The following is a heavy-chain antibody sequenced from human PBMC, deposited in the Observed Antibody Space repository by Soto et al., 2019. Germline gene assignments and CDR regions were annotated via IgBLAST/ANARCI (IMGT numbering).Heavy chain of an antibody. J-gene: IGHJ2*01. Sequence: ASVKVSCKASGYTFTNYYIHWVRQAPGQGLEWMGIINPGGGRTNYAQKFQGRVTMTRDTSTSTVYLELSSLRSEDTAVYYCARDLSSYSSGWYDIWGRGTLVTVSS. CDR1: GYTFTNYY. D-gene: IGHD6-19*01. CDR2: INPGGGRT. CDR3: ARDLSSYSSGWYDI. V-gene: IGHV1-46*01.